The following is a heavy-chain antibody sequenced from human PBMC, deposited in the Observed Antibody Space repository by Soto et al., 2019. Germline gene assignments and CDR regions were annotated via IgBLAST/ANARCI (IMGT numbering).Heavy chain of an antibody. CDR2: IWYDGSNK. D-gene: IGHD2-2*01. Sequence: GGSLRLSCAASGFTFSSYGMHWVRQAPGKGLEWVAVIWYDGSNKYYADSVKGRFTISRDNSKNTLYLQMNGLRAEDTAVYYCARGHTARGYCSSTSCPETGDMDVWGKGTTVTVSS. V-gene: IGHV3-33*01. CDR1: GFTFSSYG. CDR3: ARGHTARGYCSSTSCPETGDMDV. J-gene: IGHJ6*03.